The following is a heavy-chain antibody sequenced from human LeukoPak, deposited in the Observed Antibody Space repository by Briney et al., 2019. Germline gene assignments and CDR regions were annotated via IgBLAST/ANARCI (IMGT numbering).Heavy chain of an antibody. Sequence: GGSLRLSCAASEFTFSSYAMSWVRQAPGKGLEWVSGISGGGGGTYYADSVKGRFTISRDNSKSTLYLQMNSLRGDDTAVYYCARDYGDYGLDYWGQGALVTVAS. J-gene: IGHJ4*02. CDR1: EFTFSSYA. CDR3: ARDYGDYGLDY. CDR2: ISGGGGGT. D-gene: IGHD4-17*01. V-gene: IGHV3-23*01.